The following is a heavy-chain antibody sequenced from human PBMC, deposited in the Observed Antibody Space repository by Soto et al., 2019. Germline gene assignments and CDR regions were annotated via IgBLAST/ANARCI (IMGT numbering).Heavy chain of an antibody. D-gene: IGHD3-10*01. V-gene: IGHV4-34*01. CDR3: ARVLHNYYGSGSYNDY. Sequence: SETLSLTCAVYGGSFSGYYWSWIRQPPGKGLEWIGEINHSGSTNYNPSLKSRVTISVDTSKNQFSLKLSSVTAADTAVYYCARVLHNYYGSGSYNDYWGQGTLVTVSS. CDR1: GGSFSGYY. J-gene: IGHJ4*02. CDR2: INHSGST.